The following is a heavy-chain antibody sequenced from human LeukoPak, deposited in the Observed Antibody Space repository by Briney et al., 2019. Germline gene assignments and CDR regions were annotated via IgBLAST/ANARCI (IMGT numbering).Heavy chain of an antibody. CDR3: ARYTYGYKFSMDV. D-gene: IGHD5-24*01. CDR1: GYTFTSHG. J-gene: IGHJ6*03. V-gene: IGHV1-18*01. Sequence: GASVKVSCKASGYTFTSHGISWVRQAPGQGLEWVGWVTAFNENTHYSRKVQGRVTMTRDTSTSTAYMELRSLRSDDTAVYYCARYTYGYKFSMDVWGKGTTVTVSS. CDR2: VTAFNENT.